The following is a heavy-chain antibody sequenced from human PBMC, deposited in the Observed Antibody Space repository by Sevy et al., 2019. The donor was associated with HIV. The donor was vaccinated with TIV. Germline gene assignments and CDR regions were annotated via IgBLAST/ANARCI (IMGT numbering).Heavy chain of an antibody. CDR2: IKSKTDGGTT. V-gene: IGHV3-15*01. D-gene: IGHD2-2*01. J-gene: IGHJ6*02. Sequence: GGSLRLSCAASGFTFSNAWMSWVRQAPGKGLEWVGRIKSKTDGGTTDYAAPVKGRFTISRDDSKNTLYLQMNSLKTEDTAVYYCTTRLGYCSSTSCCAGYYYYYGMDVWGQGTTVTVSS. CDR3: TTRLGYCSSTSCCAGYYYYYGMDV. CDR1: GFTFSNAW.